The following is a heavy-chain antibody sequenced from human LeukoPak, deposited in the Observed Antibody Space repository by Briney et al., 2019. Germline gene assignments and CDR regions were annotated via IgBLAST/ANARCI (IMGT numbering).Heavy chain of an antibody. Sequence: GGSLRLSCAASGFTFSDYYMSWIRQAPGKGLEWVANIKQDGSEKYYVDSVKGRFTISRDNAKNSLYLQMNSLRAEDTAVYYCARGPDDSSRIPHDYWGQGTLVTVSS. D-gene: IGHD3-22*01. CDR2: IKQDGSEK. V-gene: IGHV3-7*01. J-gene: IGHJ4*02. CDR1: GFTFSDYY. CDR3: ARGPDDSSRIPHDY.